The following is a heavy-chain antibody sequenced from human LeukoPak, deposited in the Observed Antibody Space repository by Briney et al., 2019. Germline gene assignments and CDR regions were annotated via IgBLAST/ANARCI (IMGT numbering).Heavy chain of an antibody. D-gene: IGHD4-17*01. J-gene: IGHJ6*03. V-gene: IGHV3-74*01. CDR2: INSDGSST. CDR3: ARLRVPGYYYMDV. CDR1: GFTFSSYW. Sequence: GGPLRLSCAASGFTFSSYWMHWVRQAPGKGLVWVSRINSDGSSTSYADSVKGRFTISRDNAKNTLYLQMNSLRAEDTAVYYCARLRVPGYYYMDVWGKGTTVTVSS.